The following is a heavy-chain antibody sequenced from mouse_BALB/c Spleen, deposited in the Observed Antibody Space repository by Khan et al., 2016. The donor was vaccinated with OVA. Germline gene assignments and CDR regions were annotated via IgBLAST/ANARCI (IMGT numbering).Heavy chain of an antibody. J-gene: IGHJ3*01. Sequence: EVQLVESGGDLVKPGGSLKLSCAASGFTFSTYGMSWVRQTPDKRLEWVATVSTGGGYTYYPDSVKGRFTISRDNAKHTLYLKMSGLKSEDTAMFYCTRLSYCYNNEWFAYWGQETLVPVSA. CDR3: TRLSYCYNNEWFAY. D-gene: IGHD1-1*01. V-gene: IGHV5-6*01. CDR1: GFTFSTYG. CDR2: VSTGGGYT.